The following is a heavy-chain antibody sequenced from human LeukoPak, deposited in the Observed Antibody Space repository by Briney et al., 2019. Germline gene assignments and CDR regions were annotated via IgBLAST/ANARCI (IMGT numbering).Heavy chain of an antibody. D-gene: IGHD3-10*01. Sequence: PGGSLRLSCAASGFTFSSYAMSWVRQAPGKGLEWVSAISGSGGSTYYADSVKGRFTISRDNSKNTLYLQMNSLRAEDTAVYYCAKDLRVRGVISNLFDYWGQGTPVTVSS. V-gene: IGHV3-23*01. J-gene: IGHJ4*02. CDR3: AKDLRVRGVISNLFDY. CDR2: ISGSGGST. CDR1: GFTFSSYA.